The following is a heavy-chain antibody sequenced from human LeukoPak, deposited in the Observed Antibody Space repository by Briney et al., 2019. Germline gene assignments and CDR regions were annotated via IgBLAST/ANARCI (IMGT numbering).Heavy chain of an antibody. Sequence: SVKVSCKASGGTFSSYAISWVRQAPGQGLEWMGRIIPIIGTANYAQKFQGRVTITTDESTSTAYMELSSLGSADTAVYYCARAKFGEGIAAAGPDMSWGQGTLVTVSS. V-gene: IGHV1-69*05. J-gene: IGHJ4*02. CDR1: GGTFSSYA. CDR3: ARAKFGEGIAAAGPDMS. CDR2: IIPIIGTA. D-gene: IGHD6-13*01.